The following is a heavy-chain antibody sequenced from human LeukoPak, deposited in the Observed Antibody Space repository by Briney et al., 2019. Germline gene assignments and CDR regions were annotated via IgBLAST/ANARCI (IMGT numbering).Heavy chain of an antibody. V-gene: IGHV1-69*04. J-gene: IGHJ4*02. Sequence: ASVKVSCKASGYTFTSYGISWVRQAPGQGLEWMGRIIPILGIANYAQKFQGRVTITADKSTSTAYMELSSLRSEDTAVYYCARDRAREYYDSSGYPFDYWGQGTLVTVSS. CDR1: GYTFTSYG. D-gene: IGHD3-22*01. CDR3: ARDRAREYYDSSGYPFDY. CDR2: IIPILGIA.